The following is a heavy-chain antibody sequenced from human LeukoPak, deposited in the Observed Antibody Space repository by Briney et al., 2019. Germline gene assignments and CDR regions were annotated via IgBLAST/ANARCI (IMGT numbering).Heavy chain of an antibody. CDR1: GFIFSTYG. V-gene: IGHV3-30*02. CDR2: IRYDGNNK. D-gene: IGHD3-16*01. Sequence: GGSLRLSRAASGFIFSTYGMYWVRQAPGKGLEWVAFIRYDGNNKYYGDFVKGRFTISRDNSNNTLYLQMNSLRAEDTAVYYCAKGFGGYYYYYMDVWGKGTTVTVSS. CDR3: AKGFGGYYYYYMDV. J-gene: IGHJ6*03.